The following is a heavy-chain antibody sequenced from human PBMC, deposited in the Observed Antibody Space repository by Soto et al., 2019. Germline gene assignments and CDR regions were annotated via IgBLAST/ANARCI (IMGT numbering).Heavy chain of an antibody. Sequence: QVQLVESGGGLVKPGGSLRLSCAASGFIFSDYYMSWVRQAPGKGLEWVSYISPSGSSIYYADSVKGRFTISRDNAENSLFLQMNSLRAEDTAIYYCAVRYNYDSSGLDPWGQGTLVTVSS. CDR2: ISPSGSSI. D-gene: IGHD3-22*01. CDR3: AVRYNYDSSGLDP. J-gene: IGHJ5*02. V-gene: IGHV3-11*01. CDR1: GFIFSDYY.